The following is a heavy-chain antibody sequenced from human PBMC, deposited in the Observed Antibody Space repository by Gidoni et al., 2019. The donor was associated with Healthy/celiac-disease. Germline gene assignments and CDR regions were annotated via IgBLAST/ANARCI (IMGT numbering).Heavy chain of an antibody. J-gene: IGHJ5*02. D-gene: IGHD6-19*01. CDR2: IYCSGST. Sequence: QLQLQESGPGLVKPSETLSLTCTVSGGSISSSSYYWGWIRQPPGKGLEWIGSIYCSGSTYYNPSLKSRVTISVDTSKNQFSLKLSSVTAADTAVYYCDGIAVAGTGWFDPWGQGTLVTVSS. V-gene: IGHV4-39*01. CDR1: GGSISSSSYY. CDR3: DGIAVAGTGWFDP.